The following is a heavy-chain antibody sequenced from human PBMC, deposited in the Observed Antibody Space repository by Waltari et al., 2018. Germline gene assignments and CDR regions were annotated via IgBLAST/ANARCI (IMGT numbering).Heavy chain of an antibody. CDR1: GYTFSNFG. CDR2: RSAYEGNR. Sequence: QVQLVQSGAEVKRPGASLRVSCKASGYTFSNFGISWVRQAPGQGLAWMGWRSAYEGNRKYVEKFQGRVTITTDESTSTAYMELSSLRSEDTAVYYCAIPGLAMVQGVIPNIWGQGTMVTVSS. V-gene: IGHV1-18*01. J-gene: IGHJ3*02. D-gene: IGHD3-10*01. CDR3: AIPGLAMVQGVIPNI.